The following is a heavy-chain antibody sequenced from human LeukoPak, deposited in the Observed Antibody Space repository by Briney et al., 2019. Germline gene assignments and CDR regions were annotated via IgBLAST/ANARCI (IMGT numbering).Heavy chain of an antibody. Sequence: GGSLRLSCAASGFTFSNAWMSWVRQAPGKGLEWVAVISYDGPNKYYADSVKGRFTISRDNSKNTLYLQMNSVRAEDTAIYYCAKGRYHLATVTLLDYWGQGTLVTVSS. CDR2: ISYDGPNK. V-gene: IGHV3-30*18. CDR3: AKGRYHLATVTLLDY. J-gene: IGHJ4*02. D-gene: IGHD4-17*01. CDR1: GFTFSNAW.